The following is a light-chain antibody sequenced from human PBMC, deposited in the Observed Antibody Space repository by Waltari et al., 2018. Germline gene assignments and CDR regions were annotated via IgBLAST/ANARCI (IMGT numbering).Light chain of an antibody. CDR1: SGHSSNI. CDR2: VNSDGSH. CDR3: ETGGHGTWV. V-gene: IGLV4-69*01. J-gene: IGLJ3*02. Sequence: QLVLTQSPSASASLGASVKLTCTLSSGHSSNIIAWLQQQPGKGPRYLMQVNSDGSHRKGDEIPDRFSGSSCGAERYLTISSLQSEDEADYDCETGGHGTWVFGGGTKLTVL.